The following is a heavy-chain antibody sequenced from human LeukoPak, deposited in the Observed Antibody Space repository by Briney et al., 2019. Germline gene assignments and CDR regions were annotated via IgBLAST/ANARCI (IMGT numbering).Heavy chain of an antibody. V-gene: IGHV3-21*01. Sequence: PGGSLRLSCAASGFTFSSYSMNWVRQAPGKGLEWVSFISSTSSYIYYADSVKGRFTISRDNAKNSLYLQMNSLRAEDTAVYYCAREEYSSSWYGGAFDYWGQGTLVTVSS. CDR1: GFTFSSYS. CDR3: AREEYSSSWYGGAFDY. CDR2: ISSTSSYI. J-gene: IGHJ4*02. D-gene: IGHD6-13*01.